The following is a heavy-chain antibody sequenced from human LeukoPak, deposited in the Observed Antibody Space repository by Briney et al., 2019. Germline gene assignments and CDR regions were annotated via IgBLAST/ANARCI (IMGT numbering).Heavy chain of an antibody. CDR1: GGSISSSSHY. J-gene: IGHJ4*02. CDR3: ARQIYGDYLDY. Sequence: SETLSLTCTVSGGSISSSSHYWGWIRQPPGKGLEWIGSIYYSGSTYYNPSLKSRVTISVDTSKNQFSLKLSSVTAADTAVYYCARQIYGDYLDYWGQGTLVTVSS. D-gene: IGHD4-17*01. CDR2: IYYSGST. V-gene: IGHV4-39*01.